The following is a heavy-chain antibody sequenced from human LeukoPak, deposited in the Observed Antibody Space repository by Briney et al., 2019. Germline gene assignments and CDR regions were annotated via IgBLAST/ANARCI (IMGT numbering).Heavy chain of an antibody. J-gene: IGHJ4*02. V-gene: IGHV3-48*04. D-gene: IGHD3-10*01. Sequence: GGSLRLSCAASGFTFSSYGMTWVRQAPGKGLEWVSYISSSSSTIYYADSVKGRFTISRDNAKNSLYLQMNSLKPEDTAMYYCAKPAGFDYFDYWGQGILVTVSS. CDR1: GFTFSSYG. CDR2: ISSSSSTI. CDR3: AKPAGFDYFDY.